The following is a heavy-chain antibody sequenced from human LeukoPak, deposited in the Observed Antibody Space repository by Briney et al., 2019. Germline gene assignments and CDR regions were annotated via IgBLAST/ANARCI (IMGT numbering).Heavy chain of an antibody. Sequence: GGSLRLSCAASGFTFSSYAMHWVRQAPGKGLEWLSYISRSGSPIYYADSVKGRFTISRDNAKNSLYLRMNSLRAEDTAVYYCARDLVYWGQGTLVTVSS. D-gene: IGHD6-6*01. CDR1: GFTFSSYA. J-gene: IGHJ4*02. CDR2: ISRSGSPI. CDR3: ARDLVY. V-gene: IGHV3-48*03.